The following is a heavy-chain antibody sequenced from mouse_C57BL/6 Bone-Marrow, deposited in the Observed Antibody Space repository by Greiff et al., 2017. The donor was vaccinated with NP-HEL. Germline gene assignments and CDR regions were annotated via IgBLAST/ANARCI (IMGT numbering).Heavy chain of an antibody. V-gene: IGHV1-18*01. Sequence: EVQLQQSGPELVKPGASVKIPCKASGYTFTDYNMDWVKQSHGKSLEWIGDINPNNGGTIYNQKFKGKATLTVDKSSSTAYMELRSLTSEDTAVYYCAREIYYDYDVYAMDYWGQGTSVTVSS. CDR1: GYTFTDYN. D-gene: IGHD2-4*01. J-gene: IGHJ4*01. CDR3: AREIYYDYDVYAMDY. CDR2: INPNNGGT.